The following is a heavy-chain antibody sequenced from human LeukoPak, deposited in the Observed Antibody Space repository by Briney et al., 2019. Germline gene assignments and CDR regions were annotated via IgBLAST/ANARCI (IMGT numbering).Heavy chain of an antibody. J-gene: IGHJ5*02. V-gene: IGHV4-4*07. CDR1: GGSISSYY. D-gene: IGHD6-19*01. Sequence: SETLSLTCTVSGGSISSYYWSWIRQPAGKGLEWIGRIYTSGSTNYNPSLKGRVTMSVDTSKNQFSLKLSSVTAADTAVYYCARDLVDSSGWSNWFDPWGQGTLVTVSS. CDR3: ARDLVDSSGWSNWFDP. CDR2: IYTSGST.